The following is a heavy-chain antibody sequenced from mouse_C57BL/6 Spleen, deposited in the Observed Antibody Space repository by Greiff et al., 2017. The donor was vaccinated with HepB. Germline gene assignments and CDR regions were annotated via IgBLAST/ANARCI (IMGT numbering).Heavy chain of an antibody. Sequence: QVQLQQSGTELVKPGASVKLSCKASGYTFTSYWMHWVKQRPGQGLEWIGNINPSNGGTNYNEKFKSKATLTVDKSSSTAYMQLSSLTSEDSAVYYCARSRIITTVVDDYWGQGTTLTVSS. J-gene: IGHJ2*01. CDR3: ARSRIITTVVDDY. V-gene: IGHV1-53*01. CDR1: GYTFTSYW. CDR2: INPSNGGT. D-gene: IGHD1-1*01.